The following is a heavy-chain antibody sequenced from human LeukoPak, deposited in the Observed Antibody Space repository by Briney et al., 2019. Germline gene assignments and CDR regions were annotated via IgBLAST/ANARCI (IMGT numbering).Heavy chain of an antibody. CDR3: ARDLNWETY. CDR1: GFTLRRYE. J-gene: IGHJ4*02. V-gene: IGHV3-48*03. Sequence: GGSLRLSCAASGFTLRRYEMNWVRQAAGKGVEWVSYISSSGSTIYYADSVKGRFTISRDNAKNSLYLQMNNLRAEDTAIYYCARDLNWETYWGQGTLVTVSS. CDR2: ISSSGSTI. D-gene: IGHD1-1*01.